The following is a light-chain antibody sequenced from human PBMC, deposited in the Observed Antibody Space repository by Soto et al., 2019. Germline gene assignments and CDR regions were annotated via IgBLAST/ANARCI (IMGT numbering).Light chain of an antibody. CDR1: QSVSSSY. J-gene: IGKJ4*01. V-gene: IGKV3-20*01. Sequence: EIVLTQSPGTLSLSPGERATLSCRASQSVSSSYLAWYQQKPGQAPRLLIYGASSRATGIPERFSGSGSGTDFTLTISRLEPDDFAVYYCQQYGSSPDTFGGGTKVEIK. CDR3: QQYGSSPDT. CDR2: GAS.